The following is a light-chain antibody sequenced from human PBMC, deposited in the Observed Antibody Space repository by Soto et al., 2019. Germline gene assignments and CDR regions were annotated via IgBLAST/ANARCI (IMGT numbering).Light chain of an antibody. Sequence: QSVLTQPPSVSGAPGQRVTISCTGSRSNIGAGYDVHWYQQLPGTAPKLLIYGNSNRPSGVPDRFSGSKSGTSASLAITGLQAEDEADYYCQSYDSSLSGYVVFGGATNLTVL. CDR3: QSYDSSLSGYVV. V-gene: IGLV1-40*01. J-gene: IGLJ2*01. CDR2: GNS. CDR1: RSNIGAGYD.